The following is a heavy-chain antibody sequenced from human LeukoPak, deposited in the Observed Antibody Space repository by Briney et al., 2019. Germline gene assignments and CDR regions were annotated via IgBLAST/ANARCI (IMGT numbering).Heavy chain of an antibody. CDR3: ARDAVDYGGNPYYFDY. V-gene: IGHV1-18*01. CDR2: ISAYNGNT. J-gene: IGHJ4*02. CDR1: GYTFTNYG. Sequence: ASVKVSCKTSGYTFTNYGINWVRQAPGQGLEWMGWISAYNGNTNYAQRFQGRVTMTTDTSTSTAYMDLRSLRSDDTAVYYCARDAVDYGGNPYYFDYWGQGTLVTVSS. D-gene: IGHD4-23*01.